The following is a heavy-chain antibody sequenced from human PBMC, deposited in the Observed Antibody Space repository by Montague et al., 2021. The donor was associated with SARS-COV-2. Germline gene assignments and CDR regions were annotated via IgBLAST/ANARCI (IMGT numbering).Heavy chain of an antibody. Sequence: SETLSLTCAVYVHSGSADHWCTSVHLPPELQSQWDVVFYLARSTKYKPSLKSRVSMSVDKSWNQFSLRLTSVTAADTAIYYCARKGSGRSDLAYWGQGTLVTVSS. CDR1: VHSGSADHW. D-gene: IGHD1-26*01. CDR2: FYLARST. CDR3: ARKGSGRSDLAY. J-gene: IGHJ4*02. V-gene: IGHV4-4*02.